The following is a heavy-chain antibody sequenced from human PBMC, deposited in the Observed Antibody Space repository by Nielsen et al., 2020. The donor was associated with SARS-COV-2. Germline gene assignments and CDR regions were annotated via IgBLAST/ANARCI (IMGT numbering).Heavy chain of an antibody. J-gene: IGHJ1*01. V-gene: IGHV3-33*01. Sequence: GESLKISCAASGFTFSSYGMHWVRQAPGKGLEWVAVIWYDGSNKYYADSVKGRFTISRDNSKNTLYLQMNSLRAEDTAVYYCARDEWYSSSWCFFNWGQGTLVTVSS. CDR3: ARDEWYSSSWCFFN. CDR2: IWYDGSNK. CDR1: GFTFSSYG. D-gene: IGHD6-13*01.